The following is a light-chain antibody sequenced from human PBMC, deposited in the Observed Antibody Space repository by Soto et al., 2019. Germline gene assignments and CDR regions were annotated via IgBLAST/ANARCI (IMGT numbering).Light chain of an antibody. CDR1: QSISNF. V-gene: IGKV3-20*01. CDR2: DAS. Sequence: EIVLTQSPATLSLSPWERATLSCRASQSISNFLAWYQQKPGQPPSLLIYDASKRATDIPDRFSGSGSGTDFTLTISRLEPEDFAVYHCQQYGRSPWTFGQGTKVDIK. J-gene: IGKJ1*01. CDR3: QQYGRSPWT.